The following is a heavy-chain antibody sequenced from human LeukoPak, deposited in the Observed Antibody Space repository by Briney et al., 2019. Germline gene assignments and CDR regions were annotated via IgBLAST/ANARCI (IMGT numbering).Heavy chain of an antibody. CDR1: GGSFSGYY. J-gene: IGHJ1*01. Sequence: PSETLSLTCAVYGGSFSGYYWSWIRQPPGKGLEWIGSIYYSGSTYYNPSLKSRVTISVDTSKNQFSLKLSSVTAADTAVYYCARGPSWSRYFQHWGQGTLVTVSS. CDR2: IYYSGST. CDR3: ARGPSWSRYFQH. V-gene: IGHV4-34*01.